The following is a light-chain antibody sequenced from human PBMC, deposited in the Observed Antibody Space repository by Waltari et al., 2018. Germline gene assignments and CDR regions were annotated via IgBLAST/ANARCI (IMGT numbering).Light chain of an antibody. CDR3: CSYAGSYTWV. CDR1: SSYVRGYNY. J-gene: IGLJ3*02. CDR2: DVS. V-gene: IGLV2-11*01. Sequence: HSALTQPPPVSGSPGQSASISCTGTSSYVRGYNYLSWYQQHPGQAPKLMIYDVSKRPSGVPDRFSGSKSGNTASLTISGLQAEDEADYYCCSYAGSYTWVFGGGTKLTVL.